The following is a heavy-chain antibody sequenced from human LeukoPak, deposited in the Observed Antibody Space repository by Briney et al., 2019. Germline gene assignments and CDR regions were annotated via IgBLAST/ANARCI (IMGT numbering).Heavy chain of an antibody. Sequence: SETLSLTCAVYVGSFSGYYWSWIRQPPGKGLEWIGEINHSGSTNYNPSLKRRVTISVDTSKNQFSLNLSSVTAAHTAVYYIAGLVVRTVYYFDYWGQGTLVTVSS. J-gene: IGHJ4*02. CDR3: AGLVVRTVYYFDY. V-gene: IGHV4-34*01. D-gene: IGHD2-15*01. CDR1: VGSFSGYY. CDR2: INHSGST.